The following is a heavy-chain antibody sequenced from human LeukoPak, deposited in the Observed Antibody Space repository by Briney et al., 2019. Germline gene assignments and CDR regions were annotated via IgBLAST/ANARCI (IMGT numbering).Heavy chain of an antibody. CDR3: ARLKTPATIWSGAFDI. V-gene: IGHV3-7*01. J-gene: IGHJ3*02. Sequence: GGSLRLSCAASGITVSRYWMSWVRQAPGKGLEWVANIKQDGSEKYYVDSVKGRFTISRDNAKNSLYLQMNSLRAEDTAVYYCARLKTPATIWSGAFDIWGQGTMVTVSS. D-gene: IGHD5-24*01. CDR2: IKQDGSEK. CDR1: GITVSRYW.